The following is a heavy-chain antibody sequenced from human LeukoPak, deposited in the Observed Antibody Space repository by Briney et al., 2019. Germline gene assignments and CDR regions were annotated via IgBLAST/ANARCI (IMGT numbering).Heavy chain of an antibody. V-gene: IGHV3-23*01. CDR2: ISGSGGGT. D-gene: IGHD4-17*01. Sequence: GGSLRLSCVASGSTFRSYAMSWVRQAPGKGLEWVSSISGSGGGTNYADSVKGRFTISRDNSKNMLYVQMNSLRAEDTAVYYCAKNSESYGDSATDYWGQGTLVTVSS. J-gene: IGHJ4*02. CDR1: GSTFRSYA. CDR3: AKNSESYGDSATDY.